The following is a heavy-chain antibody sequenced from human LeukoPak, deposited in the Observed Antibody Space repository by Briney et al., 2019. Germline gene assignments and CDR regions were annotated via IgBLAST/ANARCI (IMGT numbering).Heavy chain of an antibody. D-gene: IGHD3-22*01. Sequence: GESLKISCKGSGYSFTSYWIGWVRQMPGKGLEWMGIIYPGDSDTRYSPSFQGQVTISADKSISTAYLQWSSLKASDTAMYYCARLMGDSSGYFLSPEPYYFDYWGQGTLVTVSS. CDR2: IYPGDSDT. J-gene: IGHJ4*02. CDR3: ARLMGDSSGYFLSPEPYYFDY. CDR1: GYSFTSYW. V-gene: IGHV5-51*01.